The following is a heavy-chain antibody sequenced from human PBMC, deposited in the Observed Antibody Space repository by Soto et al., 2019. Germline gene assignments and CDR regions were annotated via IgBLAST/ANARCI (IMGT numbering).Heavy chain of an antibody. CDR1: GFTFNNYA. Sequence: EVQLLESGGGLVQPGGSLRLSCAASGFTFNNYAMTWVRQAPGKGLEWVSAISGGGDTTSYADSVKGRFTVSRDGSKNTLYLQMSRLRAENTALYYSAKGRGGSGSLTPRVDFWGQGTLVTVSS. V-gene: IGHV3-23*01. CDR3: AKGRGGSGSLTPRVDF. J-gene: IGHJ4*02. CDR2: ISGGGDTT. D-gene: IGHD3-10*01.